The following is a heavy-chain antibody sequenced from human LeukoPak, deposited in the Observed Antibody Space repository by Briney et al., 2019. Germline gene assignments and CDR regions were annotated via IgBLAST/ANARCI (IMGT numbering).Heavy chain of an antibody. CDR3: ARAPFYKDAFDF. Sequence: ASVKVSCKVSGYSLTELSMHWVRQAPGKGLEWMGGFDPEDGETIYAQKFQGRVTMTEDTSTDTAYMELSSLRSEDTAVYYCARAPFYKDAFDFWGQGTMLTVSS. J-gene: IGHJ3*01. CDR2: FDPEDGET. D-gene: IGHD5-24*01. V-gene: IGHV1-24*01. CDR1: GYSLTELS.